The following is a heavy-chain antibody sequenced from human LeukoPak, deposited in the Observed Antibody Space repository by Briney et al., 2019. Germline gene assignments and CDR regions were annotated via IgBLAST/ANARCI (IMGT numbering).Heavy chain of an antibody. CDR3: ARGSTSDWPLDH. CDR2: IDADNGDT. Sequence: ASVKVSCTASGYTFNDYTIHWVRQAPGQRFEWMGWIDADNGDTRYSQNFQGRATITRDTSANTVYMELSGLRSEDTAVYYCARGSTSDWPLDHWGQETLVTVSS. J-gene: IGHJ4*02. D-gene: IGHD6-19*01. V-gene: IGHV1-3*01. CDR1: GYTFNDYT.